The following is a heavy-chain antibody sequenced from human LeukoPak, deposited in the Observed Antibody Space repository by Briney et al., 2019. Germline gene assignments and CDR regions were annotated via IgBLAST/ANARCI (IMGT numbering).Heavy chain of an antibody. CDR1: GYTFTGYY. J-gene: IGHJ4*02. D-gene: IGHD4-17*01. V-gene: IGHV1-2*06. CDR2: INPNSGGT. Sequence: GASVKVSCKASGYTFTGYYMHWVRQAPGQGLEWMGRINPNSGGTNYAQKFQGRVTMTRDTSISTAYMELSRLRSDDTAVYYCARGPGNPTVTTHTTPYFDYWGQGTLVTVSS. CDR3: ARGPGNPTVTTHTTPYFDY.